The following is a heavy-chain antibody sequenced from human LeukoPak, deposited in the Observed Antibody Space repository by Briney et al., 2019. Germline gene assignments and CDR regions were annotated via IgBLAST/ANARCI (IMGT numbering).Heavy chain of an antibody. J-gene: IGHJ6*02. CDR1: GFTFSSYG. Sequence: GRSLRLSCAASGFTFSSYGMHRVRQAPGKGLEWVAVISYDGSNKYYADSVKGRFTISRDNSKNTLYLQMNSLRAEDTAVYYCAKDLDQYGSGSYYHYGMDVWGQGTTVTVSS. CDR3: AKDLDQYGSGSYYHYGMDV. CDR2: ISYDGSNK. V-gene: IGHV3-30*18. D-gene: IGHD3-10*01.